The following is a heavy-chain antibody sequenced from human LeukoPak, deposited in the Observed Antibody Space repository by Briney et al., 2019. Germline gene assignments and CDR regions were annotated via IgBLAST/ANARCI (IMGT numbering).Heavy chain of an antibody. CDR2: INHSGST. CDR3: ARGTDYIVVVPAAMRAVDY. CDR1: GGSFSGYY. D-gene: IGHD2-2*01. Sequence: PSETLSLTCAVYGGSFSGYYWSWIRQPPGKGLEWIGEINHSGSTNYNPSLESRVTISVDTSKNQFSLKLSSVTAADTAVYYCARGTDYIVVVPAAMRAVDYWGQGTLVTVSS. J-gene: IGHJ4*02. V-gene: IGHV4-34*01.